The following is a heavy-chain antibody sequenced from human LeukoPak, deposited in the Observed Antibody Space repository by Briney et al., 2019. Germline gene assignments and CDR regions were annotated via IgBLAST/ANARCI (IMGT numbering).Heavy chain of an antibody. J-gene: IGHJ4*02. Sequence: GGSLRLSCTASGFSFSSYGMSWVRQAPGKGLEWVSAISGSAGSTYYADSVKGRFTISRDNAKNSLYLQMNSLRDEDTAIYYCARDFSLRYFGPFDDWGQGTLVTVSS. CDR3: ARDFSLRYFGPFDD. CDR2: ISGSAGST. CDR1: GFSFSSYG. D-gene: IGHD3-9*01. V-gene: IGHV3-23*01.